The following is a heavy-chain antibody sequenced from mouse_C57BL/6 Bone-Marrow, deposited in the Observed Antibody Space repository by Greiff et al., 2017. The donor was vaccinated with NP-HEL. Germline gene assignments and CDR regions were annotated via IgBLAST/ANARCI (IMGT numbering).Heavy chain of an antibody. Sequence: QVQLKESGAELVRPGSSVKLSCKASGYTFTSYWMHWVKQRPIQGLEWIGNIDPSDSETHYNQKFKDKATLTVDKSSSTAYMQLSSLTSEDSAVYYCARGDYYGSSPYYFDYWGQGTTLTVSS. D-gene: IGHD1-1*01. V-gene: IGHV1-52*01. CDR1: GYTFTSYW. J-gene: IGHJ2*01. CDR2: IDPSDSET. CDR3: ARGDYYGSSPYYFDY.